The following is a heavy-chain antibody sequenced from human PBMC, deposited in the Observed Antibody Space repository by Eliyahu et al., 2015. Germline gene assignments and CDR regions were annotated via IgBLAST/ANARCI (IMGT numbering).Heavy chain of an antibody. CDR3: TRQGGDIVATEGNRDFDY. Sequence: GLVQPGGSLKLSCAASGFTFSGSAMHWVRQASGKGLEWVGRIRSKANSYATAYAASVKGRFTISRDDSKNTAYLQMNSLKTEDTAVYYCTRQGGDIVATEGNRDFDYWGQGTLVTVSS. CDR1: GFTFSGSA. D-gene: IGHD5-12*01. V-gene: IGHV3-73*01. CDR2: IRSKANSYAT. J-gene: IGHJ4*02.